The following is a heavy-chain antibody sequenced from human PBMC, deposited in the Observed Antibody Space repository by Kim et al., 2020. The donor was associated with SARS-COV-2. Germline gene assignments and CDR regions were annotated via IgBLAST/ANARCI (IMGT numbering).Heavy chain of an antibody. D-gene: IGHD2-21*01. Sequence: TGYEASVKGTFTISRDDSKTTVYLQMSRLKTEDTAVYYCTSRVIPTSDYWGQGTQVAVSS. CDR3: TSRVIPTSDY. CDR2: T. J-gene: IGHJ4*02. V-gene: IGHV3-15*01.